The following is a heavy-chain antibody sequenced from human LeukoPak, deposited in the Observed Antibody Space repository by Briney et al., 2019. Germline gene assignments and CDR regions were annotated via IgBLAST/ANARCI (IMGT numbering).Heavy chain of an antibody. D-gene: IGHD2-2*01. CDR2: MNPNSGNT. J-gene: IGHJ4*02. CDR1: GYTFTSYD. CDR3: ARFIVVVPAAHGDY. Sequence: ASVKVSCKASGYTFTSYDINWVRQATGQGLEWMGWMNPNSGNTGYAQKFQGRVTMTRNTSISTAYMELSSLRSEDTAVYYCARFIVVVPAAHGDYWGQGTLVTVSS. V-gene: IGHV1-8*01.